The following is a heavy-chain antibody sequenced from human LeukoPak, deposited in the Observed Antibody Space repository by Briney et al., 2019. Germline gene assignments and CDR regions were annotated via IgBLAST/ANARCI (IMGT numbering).Heavy chain of an antibody. D-gene: IGHD6-13*01. J-gene: IGHJ3*02. Sequence: GGSLRLACAASGFTFSSYAMSWVRQAPGKGLEWVSAISGSGGSTYYADSVKGRFTISRDNSKNTLYLQMNSLRAEDTAVYYCASLPMVSSWHDAFDIWGQGTMVTVSS. CDR1: GFTFSSYA. V-gene: IGHV3-23*01. CDR3: ASLPMVSSWHDAFDI. CDR2: ISGSGGST.